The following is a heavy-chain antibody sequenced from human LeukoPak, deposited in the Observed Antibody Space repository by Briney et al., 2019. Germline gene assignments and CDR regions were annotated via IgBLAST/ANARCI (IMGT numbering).Heavy chain of an antibody. CDR1: GFTFSNYA. Sequence: GASLRLSCVASGFTFSNYAMSWVRQAPGKGLEWVSAITGSGTSTYYADSVKGRFTISRDNSKNTVFLQINSLRHEDTAIYYCVIWGDYDVLTGYYVPDFWGQGTLVTVSS. CDR3: VIWGDYDVLTGYYVPDF. J-gene: IGHJ4*02. D-gene: IGHD3-9*01. CDR2: ITGSGTST. V-gene: IGHV3-23*01.